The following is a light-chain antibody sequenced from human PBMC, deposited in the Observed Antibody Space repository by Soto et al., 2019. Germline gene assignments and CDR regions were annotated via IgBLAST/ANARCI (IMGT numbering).Light chain of an antibody. J-gene: IGLJ2*01. Sequence: QSALTQPASVSGSPGQSITISCTGTSSDIGGYNYVSWLQQHPNRAPKLTIYDVTNRPSGVSNRFSGSKSDNTASLTISGLQAEDEADYYCLSYTSTDTVVFGGGTQLTVL. CDR2: DVT. CDR3: LSYTSTDTVV. CDR1: SSDIGGYNY. V-gene: IGLV2-14*01.